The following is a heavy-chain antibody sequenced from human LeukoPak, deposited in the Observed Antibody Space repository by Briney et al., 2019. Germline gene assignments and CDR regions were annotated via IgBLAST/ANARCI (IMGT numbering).Heavy chain of an antibody. D-gene: IGHD3-22*01. CDR1: GGSISSSSYY. Sequence: SETLSLTCTVSGGSISSSSYYWGWIRQPPGKGLEWIGSIYHTGSTYYNPSLKSRVTISIDTSKNQFSLRLKSVTAADTAVYYCARAVDSSAFSSFQHWGQGALVTVSS. V-gene: IGHV4-39*07. CDR2: IYHTGST. CDR3: ARAVDSSAFSSFQH. J-gene: IGHJ1*01.